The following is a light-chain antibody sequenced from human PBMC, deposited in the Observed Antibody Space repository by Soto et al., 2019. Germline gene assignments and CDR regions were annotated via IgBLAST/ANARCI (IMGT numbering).Light chain of an antibody. Sequence: DIQMTQSPSSLSASVGDRVTITCQASQDISNYLNWYQQKPGKAPKLLIYDASNLETGVPSRFSGSGSGTEFTLPISSLQSEDFAVYYCQQYNNWPPWTFGQGTKVEIK. CDR1: QDISNY. CDR2: DAS. V-gene: IGKV1-33*01. CDR3: QQYNNWPPWT. J-gene: IGKJ1*01.